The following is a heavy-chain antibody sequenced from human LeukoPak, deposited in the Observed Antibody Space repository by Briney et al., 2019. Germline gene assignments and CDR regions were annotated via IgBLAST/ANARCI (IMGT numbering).Heavy chain of an antibody. CDR3: ARAVDYYGSGSLYFDY. CDR1: GFTFSGYS. Sequence: GGSLRLSCAGSGFTFSGYSMNWVRHAPGKGLEWVSYINSGSTTIYYADSVKGRFTISRDNAKNSLYLQMNSLRAEDTAVYYCARAVDYYGSGSLYFDYWGQGTLVTVS. D-gene: IGHD3-10*01. J-gene: IGHJ4*02. CDR2: INSGSTTI. V-gene: IGHV3-48*04.